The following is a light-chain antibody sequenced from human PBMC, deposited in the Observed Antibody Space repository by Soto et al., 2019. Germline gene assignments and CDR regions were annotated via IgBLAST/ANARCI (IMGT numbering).Light chain of an antibody. Sequence: EIVLTQSPATLSSFPGDRVTLSCRARQYINTRLAWYQHRPGQAPRLLIYQTSIRAAGIPARFSASGSGTDFTLTISDVQPEDFALYYCHQRQSWPRTFGQGTNVDSK. V-gene: IGKV3-11*01. CDR1: QYINTR. CDR3: HQRQSWPRT. CDR2: QTS. J-gene: IGKJ1*01.